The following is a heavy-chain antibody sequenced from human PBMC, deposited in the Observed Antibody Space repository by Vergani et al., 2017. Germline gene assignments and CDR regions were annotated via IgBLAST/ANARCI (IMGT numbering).Heavy chain of an antibody. D-gene: IGHD2-15*01. V-gene: IGHV1-2*02. CDR2: INPNSGGT. J-gene: IGHJ6*02. Sequence: QVQLVQSGAEVKKPGSSVKVSCKASGYTFTGYYMHWVRQAPGQGLEWMGWINPNSGGTNYAQKFQGRVTITADKSTSTADMELSSLRAEDTAVYYCARDKVVVAATPYYYYYGMDVWGQGTTVTVSS. CDR3: ARDKVVVAATPYYYYYGMDV. CDR1: GYTFTGYY.